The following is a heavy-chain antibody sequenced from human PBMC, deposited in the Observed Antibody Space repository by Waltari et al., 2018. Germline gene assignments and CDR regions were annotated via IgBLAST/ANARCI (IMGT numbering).Heavy chain of an antibody. CDR2: INHSGST. CDR3: ARVGYSYGYVLAPPDY. CDR1: GGSFSGYY. D-gene: IGHD5-18*01. J-gene: IGHJ4*02. V-gene: IGHV4-34*01. Sequence: QVQLQQWGAGLLKPSETLSLTCAVYGGSFSGYYWSWIRQPPGKRLEWIGEINHSGSTNYNPSRQSRVTRSVDTSKNQFSLRLSSVTAADTAVYYCARVGYSYGYVLAPPDYWGQGTLVTVSS.